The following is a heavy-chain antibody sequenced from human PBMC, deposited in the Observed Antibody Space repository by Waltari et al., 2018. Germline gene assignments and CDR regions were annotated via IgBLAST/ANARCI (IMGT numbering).Heavy chain of an antibody. V-gene: IGHV4-34*01. CDR3: ARHLYDYVWGSYRPYYYYYMDV. CDR1: GGSFSGYS. J-gene: IGHJ6*03. CDR2: INHSGST. D-gene: IGHD3-16*02. Sequence: QVQLQQWGAGLLKPSETLSLTCAVYGGSFSGYSWSWIRQPPGKGLEWIGEINHSGSTNYNPSLKIRVTISVDTSKNQFSLKLSSVTAADTAVYYCARHLYDYVWGSYRPYYYYYMDVWGKGTTVTVSS.